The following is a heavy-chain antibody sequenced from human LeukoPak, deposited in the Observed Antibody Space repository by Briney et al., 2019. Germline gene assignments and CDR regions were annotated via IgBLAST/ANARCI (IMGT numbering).Heavy chain of an antibody. D-gene: IGHD2-2*01. CDR1: GGTFSSYA. J-gene: IGHJ6*04. CDR3: ARESREWPGGCGSTSCQSYYYYGMDV. V-gene: IGHV1-69*13. Sequence: ASVKVSCKASGGTFSSYAISWVRQAPGQGLEWMGGIIPIFGTANYAQKFQGRVTITADESTSTAYMELSSLRSEDTAVYYYARESREWPGGCGSTSCQSYYYYGMDVWGKGTTVTVSS. CDR2: IIPIFGTA.